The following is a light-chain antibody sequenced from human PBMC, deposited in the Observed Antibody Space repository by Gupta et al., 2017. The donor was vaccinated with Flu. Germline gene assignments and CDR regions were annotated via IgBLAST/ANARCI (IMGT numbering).Light chain of an antibody. J-gene: IGKJ1*01. CDR2: DAS. CDR1: QSVSSY. V-gene: IGKV3-11*01. CDR3: QQRSSWPRT. Sequence: EIVLTQSPATLSLSPGERATLSCRASQSVSSYLAWYQQKPGQAPRLIIYDASKRATGIPARFSGSGSGTDFTLTISSLEPEDFAVYYCQQRSSWPRTFGQGTKVEIK.